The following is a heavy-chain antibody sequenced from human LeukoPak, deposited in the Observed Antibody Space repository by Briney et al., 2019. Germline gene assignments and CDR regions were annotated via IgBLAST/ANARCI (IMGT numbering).Heavy chain of an antibody. CDR2: VRYDGSNK. D-gene: IGHD1-26*01. CDR1: GFTFSSYG. J-gene: IGHJ4*02. Sequence: GGSLRLSCAASGFTFSSYGMHWVRQAPGKGLEWVAFVRYDGSNKYYADSVKGRFTISRDNSKNTLYLQMNSLRAEDTAVYYCAKPFPLGAGVYYFDYWGQGTLVTVSS. CDR3: AKPFPLGAGVYYFDY. V-gene: IGHV3-30*02.